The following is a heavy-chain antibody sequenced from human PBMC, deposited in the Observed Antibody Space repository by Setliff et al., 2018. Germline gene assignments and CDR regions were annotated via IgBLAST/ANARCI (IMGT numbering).Heavy chain of an antibody. CDR2: VFVDGST. D-gene: IGHD3-22*01. Sequence: LSLTCTVSGDSISTYYWSWIRRPAGKGLEWIGRVFVDGSTNYSPSLKSRVTMSVDTSKNQFSLKLTSVTAADTAIYYCARDTSSDWAAWFDPWSQGILVTVS. V-gene: IGHV4-4*07. CDR3: ARDTSSDWAAWFDP. CDR1: GDSISTYY. J-gene: IGHJ5*02.